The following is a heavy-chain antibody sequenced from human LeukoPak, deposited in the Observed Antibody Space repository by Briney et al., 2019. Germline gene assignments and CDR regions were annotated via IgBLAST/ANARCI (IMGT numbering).Heavy chain of an antibody. CDR3: AREGYGSGSYLDY. CDR1: GFTFSSYG. D-gene: IGHD3-10*01. CDR2: IWYDGSNK. V-gene: IGHV3-33*01. J-gene: IGHJ4*02. Sequence: GGSLRLSCAASGFTFSSYGMHWVRQAPGKGLEWVAVIWYDGSNKYYADSVKGRFTISRDNAKNSLYLQMNSLRAEDTAVYYCAREGYGSGSYLDYXXXGTLVTVSS.